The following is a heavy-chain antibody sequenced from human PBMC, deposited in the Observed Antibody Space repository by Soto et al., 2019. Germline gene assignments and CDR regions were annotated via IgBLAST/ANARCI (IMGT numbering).Heavy chain of an antibody. CDR2: ISWNSGYI. CDR1: GFIFNDYA. V-gene: IGHV3-9*01. CDR3: AKVSSSSGDFQH. J-gene: IGHJ1*01. Sequence: EVELVESGGGLVQPGRSLRLSCAASGFIFNDYAMHWVRQVPGKGLEWVSGISWNSGYIGYADSVKGRFTISRDNPKNSLYLQMNSLRSEDTALYYCAKVSSSSGDFQHWGQGTLVTVSS. D-gene: IGHD6-6*01.